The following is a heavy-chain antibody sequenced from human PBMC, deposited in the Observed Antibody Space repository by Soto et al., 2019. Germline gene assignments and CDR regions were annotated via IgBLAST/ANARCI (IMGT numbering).Heavy chain of an antibody. CDR3: VREKDSNDY. D-gene: IGHD2-15*01. CDR1: GFTFSSYG. V-gene: IGHV3-30*03. CDR2: ISYDGSNK. J-gene: IGHJ4*02. Sequence: PGGSLRLSCAASGFTFSSYGMHWVRQAPGKGLEWVAVISYDGSNKYYADSVKGRFTISRDNSKNTLYLQMNSLRAEDTAVYYCVREKDSNDYWGQGTLVTVSS.